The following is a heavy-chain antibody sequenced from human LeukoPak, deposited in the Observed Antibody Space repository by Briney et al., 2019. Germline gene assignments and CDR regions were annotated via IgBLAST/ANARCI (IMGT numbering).Heavy chain of an antibody. J-gene: IGHJ4*02. CDR1: GGSISSYY. CDR3: ARTDYGDWGYFDY. Sequence: SETLSLTCTVSGGSISSYYWSWIRQPPGKGLEWIGYIYYSGSTNYNPSPKSRVTISVDTSKNQFSLKLSSVTAADTAVYYCARTDYGDWGYFDYWGQGTLVTVSS. D-gene: IGHD4-17*01. V-gene: IGHV4-59*01. CDR2: IYYSGST.